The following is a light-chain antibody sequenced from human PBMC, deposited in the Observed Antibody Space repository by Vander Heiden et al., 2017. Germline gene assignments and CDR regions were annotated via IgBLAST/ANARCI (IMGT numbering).Light chain of an antibody. Sequence: EIVLTQSPGTLSLYPVERATLSYRASQSGSSSYLAWYQQKPGQANRLLIYGGDSRATDFTPTISRLEPEDFAVYYCQQDGSSPETFGQGTKVEIK. J-gene: IGKJ1*01. CDR1: QSGSSSY. V-gene: IGKV3-20*01. CDR3: QQDGSSPET. CDR2: GGD.